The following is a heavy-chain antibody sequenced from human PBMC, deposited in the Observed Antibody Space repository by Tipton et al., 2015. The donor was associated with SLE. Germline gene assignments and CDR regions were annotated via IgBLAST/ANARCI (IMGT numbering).Heavy chain of an antibody. CDR2: IKQDGGEQ. CDR3: AREEHSKYRY. Sequence: GSLRLSCEDSGFTFSSYWMSWVRQAPGKGPEWVASIKQDGGEQFYVDSVKGRFTISRDNARNSLFLQMNNLRVDDTAVYYCAREEHSKYRYWGQGTLVTVSS. V-gene: IGHV3-7*01. D-gene: IGHD1/OR15-1a*01. CDR1: GFTFSSYW. J-gene: IGHJ1*01.